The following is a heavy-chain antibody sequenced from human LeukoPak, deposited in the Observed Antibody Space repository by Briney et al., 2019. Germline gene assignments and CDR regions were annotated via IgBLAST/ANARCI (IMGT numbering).Heavy chain of an antibody. D-gene: IGHD2-2*01. V-gene: IGHV3-23*01. J-gene: IGHJ5*02. CDR3: AKDPDIVVVPAAMVPS. CDR2: ISGSGGST. Sequence: GGSLRPSCAASGFTFSSYAMSWVRRAPGKGLEWGSGISGSGGSTYYADSVKGRFTISRDNSKNTLYLQMNSLRAEDTAVYYCAKDPDIVVVPAAMVPSWGQGTLVTVSS. CDR1: GFTFSSYA.